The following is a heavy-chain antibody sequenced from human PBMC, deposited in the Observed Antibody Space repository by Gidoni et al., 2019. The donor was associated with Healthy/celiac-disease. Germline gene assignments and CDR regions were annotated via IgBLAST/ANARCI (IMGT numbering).Heavy chain of an antibody. CDR3: TTLGEYYYDSSGYYYRNY. CDR1: GFTCSNAW. Sequence: EVQLVEYGGGLVKPGGSLRLACAASGFTCSNAWMGWVRQAPGKGLEWVGRIKSKTYGGTTDYAAPVKGRFTISRDDSKNTLYLQMNSLKTEDTAVYYCTTLGEYYYDSSGYYYRNYWGQGTLVTVSS. V-gene: IGHV3-15*01. CDR2: IKSKTYGGTT. J-gene: IGHJ4*02. D-gene: IGHD3-22*01.